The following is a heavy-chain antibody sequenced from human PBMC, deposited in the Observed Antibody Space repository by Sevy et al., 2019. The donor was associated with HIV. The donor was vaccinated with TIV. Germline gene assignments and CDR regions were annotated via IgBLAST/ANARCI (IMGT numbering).Heavy chain of an antibody. CDR3: AKDRVSGTYYTGDFDY. Sequence: GGSLRLSCAASGFTFRTYAMTRVRQAPGKGLEWVSVMSGSGGDTYYADSVKGRFTISRDNSNNTLYLQMNSLRAEDTAVYYCAKDRVSGTYYTGDFDYWGQGTLVTVSS. V-gene: IGHV3-23*01. D-gene: IGHD3-10*01. J-gene: IGHJ4*02. CDR2: MSGSGGDT. CDR1: GFTFRTYA.